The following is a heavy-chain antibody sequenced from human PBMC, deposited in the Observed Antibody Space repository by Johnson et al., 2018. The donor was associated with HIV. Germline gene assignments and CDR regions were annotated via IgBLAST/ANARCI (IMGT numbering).Heavy chain of an antibody. CDR3: AREGYSSSWQRSEDAFDI. Sequence: QVQLMESGGGVVQPGGSLRLSCAASGFTFSDYYMSWIRQAPGKGLEWVSYISSSGSTIYYADSVKGRFTIYRDTAKNSLYLQMNSLRAEDTAVDYCAREGYSSSWQRSEDAFDIWGQGTMVTVSS. V-gene: IGHV3-11*04. CDR1: GFTFSDYY. D-gene: IGHD6-13*01. CDR2: ISSSGSTI. J-gene: IGHJ3*02.